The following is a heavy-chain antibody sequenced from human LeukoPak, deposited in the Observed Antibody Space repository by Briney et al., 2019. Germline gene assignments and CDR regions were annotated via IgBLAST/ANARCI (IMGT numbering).Heavy chain of an antibody. D-gene: IGHD3-10*01. CDR2: IIPILGTA. V-gene: IGHV1-69*05. CDR1: GYTFTSYG. Sequence: SVKVSCKASGYTFTSYGISWVRQAPGQGLEWMGGIIPILGTANYAQKFQGRVTVTTDESTSTAYMELSSLRSEDTAVYYCARVGFDAFDIWGQGTMVTVSS. CDR3: ARVGFDAFDI. J-gene: IGHJ3*02.